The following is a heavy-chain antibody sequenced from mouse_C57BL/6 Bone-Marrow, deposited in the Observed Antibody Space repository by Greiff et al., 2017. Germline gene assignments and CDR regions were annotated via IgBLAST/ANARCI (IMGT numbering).Heavy chain of an antibody. CDR1: GYTFTEYT. Sequence: VQLVESGAELVKPGASVKLSCKASGYTFTEYTIHWVKQRSGQGLEWIGWFYPGSGSIKYNEKFKDKATLTSDKSSSTVYMELSRLTSEDSAVYFCARHEEGYGNWGWFAYWGQGTLVTVSA. V-gene: IGHV1-62-2*01. CDR3: ARHEEGYGNWGWFAY. J-gene: IGHJ3*01. CDR2: FYPGSGSI. D-gene: IGHD2-10*02.